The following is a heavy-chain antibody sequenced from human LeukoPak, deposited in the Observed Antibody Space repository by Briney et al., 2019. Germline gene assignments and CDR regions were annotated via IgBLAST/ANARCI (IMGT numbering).Heavy chain of an antibody. Sequence: SETLSLTCAVSGGSISSGGYSWSWIRQPPGKGLEWIGYIYHSGSTNYNPSLKSRVTISVDTSKNQFSLKLSSVTAADTAVFYCARNLVPGIAVAGGSYGMDVWGQGTTVTVSS. J-gene: IGHJ6*02. CDR1: GGSISSGGYS. CDR2: IYHSGST. CDR3: ARNLVPGIAVAGGSYGMDV. V-gene: IGHV4-30-2*01. D-gene: IGHD6-19*01.